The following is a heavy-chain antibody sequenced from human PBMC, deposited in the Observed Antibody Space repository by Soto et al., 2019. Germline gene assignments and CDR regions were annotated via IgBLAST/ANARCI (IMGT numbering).Heavy chain of an antibody. CDR1: GFTFSSYA. CDR3: AKGMTCSGGSCLTGKFMYFDY. V-gene: IGHV3-23*01. J-gene: IGHJ4*02. Sequence: GGSLRLSCAASGFTFSSYAMNWVRQAPGKGPEWVSGISGSGGGTYYADSVKGRFTISRDNSKNTLYLQMNSLRDEDTAVYYCAKGMTCSGGSCLTGKFMYFDYWGQGTLVTVSS. CDR2: ISGSGGGT. D-gene: IGHD2-15*01.